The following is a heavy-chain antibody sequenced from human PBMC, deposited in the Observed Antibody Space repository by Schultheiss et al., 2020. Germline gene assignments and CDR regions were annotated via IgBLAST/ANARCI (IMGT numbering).Heavy chain of an antibody. CDR2: ISYDGSNK. D-gene: IGHD1-26*01. J-gene: IGHJ4*02. Sequence: GGSLRLSCAASGFTFSSYGMHWVRQAPGKGLEWVAVISYDGSNKYYADSVKGRFTISRDNSKNTLYLQMNSLRAEDTAVYYCARGSSSEGASPFDYWGQGTLVTVSS. V-gene: IGHV3-30*03. CDR1: GFTFSSYG. CDR3: ARGSSSEGASPFDY.